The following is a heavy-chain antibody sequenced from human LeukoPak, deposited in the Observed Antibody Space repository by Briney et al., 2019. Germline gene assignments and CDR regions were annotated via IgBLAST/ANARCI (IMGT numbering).Heavy chain of an antibody. CDR1: GYSFTSYW. J-gene: IGHJ5*02. Sequence: PGESLKISCKGSGYSFTSYWIGWVRQMPGKGLEWMGIIYPGDSDTRYSPSFQGQVTISADKSISTAHLQWRSLKASDTAMYYCARHYYGSGSYSGWFDPWGQGTLVTASS. CDR2: IYPGDSDT. CDR3: ARHYYGSGSYSGWFDP. V-gene: IGHV5-51*01. D-gene: IGHD3-10*01.